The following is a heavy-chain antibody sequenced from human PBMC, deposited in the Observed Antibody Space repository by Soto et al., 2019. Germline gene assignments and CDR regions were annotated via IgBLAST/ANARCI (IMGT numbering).Heavy chain of an antibody. D-gene: IGHD6-19*01. CDR2: VNTDETRT. Sequence: EVQLVESGGGLVQPGGSLRLSCGASGFTFSSYWMHWVRQTPGKGLVWVARVNTDETRTSYADSVKGRFTVSRDNAKNTLYLQINSLRAEDTAVYYCARVLNGQWYFDYWGQGTQVTVSS. J-gene: IGHJ4*02. V-gene: IGHV3-74*01. CDR3: ARVLNGQWYFDY. CDR1: GFTFSSYW.